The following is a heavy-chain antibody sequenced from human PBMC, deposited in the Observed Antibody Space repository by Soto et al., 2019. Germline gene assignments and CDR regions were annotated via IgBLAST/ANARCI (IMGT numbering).Heavy chain of an antibody. CDR1: GYSFTSYW. D-gene: IGHD1-26*01. Sequence: GESLKISCKGSGYSFTSYWIGWVRQMPGKGLEWMGIIYPGDSDTRYSPSFQGQVTISADKSISTAYLQWSSLKASDTAMYYCARRVGPDGYYYYYGMDVWGQGTTVTVSS. CDR3: ARRVGPDGYYYYYGMDV. V-gene: IGHV5-51*01. CDR2: IYPGDSDT. J-gene: IGHJ6*02.